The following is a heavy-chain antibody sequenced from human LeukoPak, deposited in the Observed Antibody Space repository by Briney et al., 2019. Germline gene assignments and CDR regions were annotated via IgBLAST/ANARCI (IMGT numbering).Heavy chain of an antibody. V-gene: IGHV3-30-3*01. J-gene: IGHJ3*02. CDR2: ISADGTEK. CDR3: ARDAPYSGGCCAFDI. CDR1: GFAFSSYA. Sequence: GGSLRLSCVGSGFAFSSYALHWLRQAPGKGXEWVAVISADGTEKYYADSVKGRFTMSRDNYKNTLFLQMNRLRTEDTAIYYCARDAPYSGGCCAFDIWGQGTTVTVSS. D-gene: IGHD6-19*01.